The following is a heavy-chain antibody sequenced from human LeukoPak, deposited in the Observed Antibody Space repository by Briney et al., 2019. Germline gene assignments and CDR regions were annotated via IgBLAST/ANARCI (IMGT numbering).Heavy chain of an antibody. CDR3: ATVGPYGDYVFVY. D-gene: IGHD4-17*01. J-gene: IGHJ4*02. Sequence: GGSLRLSCAASGFTFSTYAINWVRQAPGRGLEWLSSISGSGTNTHNADSVRGRFTISRDNSKNTVYLQMNSLRAEDTAVYYCATVGPYGDYVFVYWGQGTLVTVSS. CDR1: GFTFSTYA. V-gene: IGHV3-23*01. CDR2: ISGSGTNT.